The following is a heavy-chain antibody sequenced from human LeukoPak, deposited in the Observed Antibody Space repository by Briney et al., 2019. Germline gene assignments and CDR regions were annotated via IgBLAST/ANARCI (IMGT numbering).Heavy chain of an antibody. CDR2: ISGSGGST. J-gene: IGHJ4*02. D-gene: IGHD3-16*01. CDR1: GFTFSSYA. Sequence: GGSLRLPCAASGFTFSSYAMSWVRQAPGKGLEWVSAISGSGGSTYYADSVKGRFTISRDNSKNTLHLQMNSLRAEDTAVYYCAKRGLGMITFGGVPFDYWGQGTLVTVSS. CDR3: AKRGLGMITFGGVPFDY. V-gene: IGHV3-23*01.